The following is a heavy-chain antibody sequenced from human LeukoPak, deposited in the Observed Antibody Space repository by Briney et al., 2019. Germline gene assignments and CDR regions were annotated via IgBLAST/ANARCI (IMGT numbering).Heavy chain of an antibody. D-gene: IGHD2-21*02. CDR1: GGSISRYY. CDR2: ISHSGST. V-gene: IGHV4-59*01. J-gene: IGHJ5*02. CDR3: ARGGDVVVTAILELASCFDP. Sequence: SETLSLTCSVSGGSISRYYWSWIRQPPGKGLEWIGYISHSGSTNYNSSLKSRVTISVDTTKNQFSLKLSSVTAADTAVYYCARGGDVVVTAILELASCFDPWGQGTLVTVSS.